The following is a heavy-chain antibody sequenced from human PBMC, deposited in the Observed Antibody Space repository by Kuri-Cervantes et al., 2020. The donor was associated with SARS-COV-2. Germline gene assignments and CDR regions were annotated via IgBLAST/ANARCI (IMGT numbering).Heavy chain of an antibody. CDR2: ITNSGGSA. D-gene: IGHD1-1*01. CDR1: GFTFSSYA. J-gene: IGHJ4*02. V-gene: IGHV3-23*01. Sequence: GESLKISCAASGFTFSSYAMSWVRQAPGKGLEWVSGITNSGGSAYSADSVKGRFTISRDNAKNSLYLQMNSLRAEDTAVYYCVRDGDHWNFDYWGQGTLVTVSS. CDR3: VRDGDHWNFDY.